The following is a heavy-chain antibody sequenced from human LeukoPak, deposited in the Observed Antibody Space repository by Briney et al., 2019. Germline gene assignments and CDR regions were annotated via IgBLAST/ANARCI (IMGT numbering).Heavy chain of an antibody. CDR1: GGSISSYY. Sequence: SETLSLTCTVSGGSISSYYWSWIRQPAGKGLEWIGRIYTSGSTNYNPSLKSRVTMSVDTSKNQFSLKLSFVTAADTAVYYCARSSGWYGAYYFDYWGQGTLVTVSS. CDR3: ARSSGWYGAYYFDY. J-gene: IGHJ4*02. CDR2: IYTSGST. D-gene: IGHD6-19*01. V-gene: IGHV4-4*07.